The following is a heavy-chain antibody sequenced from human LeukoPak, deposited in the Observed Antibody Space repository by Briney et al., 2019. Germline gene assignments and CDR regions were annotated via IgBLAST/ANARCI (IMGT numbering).Heavy chain of an antibody. CDR1: GFTFSSYS. CDR3: ARDKYGDYVIDY. V-gene: IGHV3-21*01. D-gene: IGHD4-17*01. Sequence: GGSLRLSCAASGFTFSSYSMNWVHQAPGKGLEWVSSISSSSSYIYYADSVKGRFTISRDNAKNSLYLQMNSLRAEDTAVYYCARDKYGDYVIDYWGQGTLVTVSS. J-gene: IGHJ4*02. CDR2: ISSSSSYI.